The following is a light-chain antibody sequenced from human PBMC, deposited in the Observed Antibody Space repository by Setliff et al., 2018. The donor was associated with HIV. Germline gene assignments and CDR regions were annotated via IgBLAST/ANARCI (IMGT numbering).Light chain of an antibody. J-gene: IGLJ1*01. CDR3: CSYAGSNIFVV. CDR1: TSDIGSYNR. CDR2: EVN. V-gene: IGLV2-23*02. Sequence: QSALTQPPSVSGSPGQSIIISCTGTTSDIGSYNRVSLYQQRPGTAPKLIIYEVNKRPSGVSNRFSGSKSGTTASLAISGLQAADEADYYCCSYAGSNIFVVFGTGTKVTVL.